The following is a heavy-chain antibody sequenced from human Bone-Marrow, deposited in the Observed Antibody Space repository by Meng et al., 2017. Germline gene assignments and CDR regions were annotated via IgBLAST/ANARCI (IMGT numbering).Heavy chain of an antibody. Sequence: GESLKISCAASGFTFSSYWMSWVRQAPGKGLEWVANMKQDGSDEYYVDSVKGRFTISRDNAKNSLYLQMNSLRAEDTAVYYCARENWGVYDYWGQGTLVTVSS. CDR2: MKQDGSDE. V-gene: IGHV3-7*01. J-gene: IGHJ4*02. CDR3: ARENWGVYDY. D-gene: IGHD7-27*01. CDR1: GFTFSSYW.